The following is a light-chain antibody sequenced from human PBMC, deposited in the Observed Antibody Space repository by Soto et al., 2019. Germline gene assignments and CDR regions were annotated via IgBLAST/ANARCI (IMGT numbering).Light chain of an antibody. J-gene: IGKJ1*01. Sequence: EVVMTQSPATLSASPGERATLSCWARETVAPNLAWYQQKPGQAPRLLISGASTRAAGISDRFRGSGAGTEFTLNISSLRSEDSVIYYCQHYFEWPPLTFGQGTKVEI. CDR2: GAS. CDR3: QHYFEWPPLT. CDR1: ETVAPN. V-gene: IGKV3-15*01.